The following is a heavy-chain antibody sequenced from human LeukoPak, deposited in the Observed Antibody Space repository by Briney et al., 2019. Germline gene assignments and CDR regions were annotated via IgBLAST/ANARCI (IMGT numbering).Heavy chain of an antibody. CDR2: INHSGST. V-gene: IGHV4-34*01. CDR3: ARCYYDSSGYSD. Sequence: PSETLSLTCAVYGGSFSGYYWSWIRQPPGKGLEWIGEINHSGSTNYNPSLKSRVTISVDTSKNQFSLKLSSVTAADTAVYYCARCYYDSSGYSDWGQGTLVTVSS. D-gene: IGHD3-22*01. CDR1: GGSFSGYY. J-gene: IGHJ4*02.